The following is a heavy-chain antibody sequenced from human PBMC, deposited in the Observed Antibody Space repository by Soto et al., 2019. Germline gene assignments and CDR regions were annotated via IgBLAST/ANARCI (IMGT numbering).Heavy chain of an antibody. CDR3: ARDGNFVPGIFGVPNKRVGAFDI. D-gene: IGHD3-3*01. CDR1: GFTVSSNY. Sequence: GGSLRLSCAASGFTVSSNYMSWVRQAPGKGLEWVSVIYSGGSTYYADSVKGRFTISRDNSKNTLYLQMNSLRAEDTAVYYCARDGNFVPGIFGVPNKRVGAFDIWGQGTMVTVSS. J-gene: IGHJ3*02. CDR2: IYSGGST. V-gene: IGHV3-66*01.